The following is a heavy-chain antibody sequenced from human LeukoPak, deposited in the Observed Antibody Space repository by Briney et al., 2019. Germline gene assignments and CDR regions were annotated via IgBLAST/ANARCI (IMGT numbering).Heavy chain of an antibody. CDR1: GSSFTTYW. CDR2: IYPGDSDT. J-gene: IGHJ5*02. V-gene: IGHV5-51*01. D-gene: IGHD2-2*01. Sequence: GESLKTSCKASGSSFTTYWIGWVRQMPGKGLEGMRIIYPGDSDTTYSPSFQGQVTISADKSISTAYLQWSSQKASDTAMYYCARLSSTSNHWFDPWGQGTLVTVSS. CDR3: ARLSSTSNHWFDP.